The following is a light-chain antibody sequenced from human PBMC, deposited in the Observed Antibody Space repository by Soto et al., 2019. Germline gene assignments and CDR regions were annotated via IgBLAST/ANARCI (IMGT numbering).Light chain of an antibody. V-gene: IGLV2-23*01. J-gene: IGLJ2*01. Sequence: QSVLTQPASVSGSPGQSVTISCTGTSSDVGSYNLVSWYQQHPGKAPKLMIYDGNKRPSGVSNRFSGSKSGNTASLTISGLQAEDEADYYCRSYAGSRTYVVFGGGTKVTVL. CDR1: SSDVGSYNL. CDR3: RSYAGSRTYVV. CDR2: DGN.